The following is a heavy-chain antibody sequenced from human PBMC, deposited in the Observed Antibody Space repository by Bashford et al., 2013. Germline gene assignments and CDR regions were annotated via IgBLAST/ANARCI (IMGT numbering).Heavy chain of an antibody. Sequence: SQTLSLTCAISGDSISSNTAAWNWIRQSPSRGLEWLGRTYYGSKWYNDYAISVKSRISINPDTSKNQFSLHLNSVTPEDTAVYYCVREGRQWVERKDYFDYWGQGTLVTVSS. CDR2: TYYGSKWYN. D-gene: IGHD6-19*01. CDR3: VREGRQWVERKDYFDY. CDR1: GDSISSNTAA. V-gene: IGHV6-1*01. J-gene: IGHJ4*02.